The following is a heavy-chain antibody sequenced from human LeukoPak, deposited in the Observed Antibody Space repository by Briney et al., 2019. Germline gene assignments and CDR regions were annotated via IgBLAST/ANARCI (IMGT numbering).Heavy chain of an antibody. J-gene: IGHJ4*02. V-gene: IGHV4-59*01. D-gene: IGHD4/OR15-4a*01. CDR2: IYYSGST. CDR1: GDSISGFY. CDR3: ARGTIADPLGYFDY. Sequence: PSETLSLTCTVSGDSISGFYWSWIRQPPGKGLEWIGHIYYSGSTSYNPSIKSRVTISVDTSKNQFSLKLSSETAADTAVYYCARGTIADPLGYFDYWGQGTLDTVSS.